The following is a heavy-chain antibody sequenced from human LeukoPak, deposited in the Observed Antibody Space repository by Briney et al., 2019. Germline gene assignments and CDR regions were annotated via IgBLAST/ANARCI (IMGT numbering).Heavy chain of an antibody. CDR2: ISYDGNNK. CDR3: ARGSLWLQLDY. J-gene: IGHJ4*02. V-gene: IGHV3-30*03. CDR1: EFTFNSYG. Sequence: GGSLRLSCAASEFTFNSYGMHWVRQAPGKGLEWVAVISYDGNNKYYADSVKGRFTISRDNSKNALYLQMNSLRAEDTAVYYCARGSLWLQLDYWGQGTLVTVSS. D-gene: IGHD5-24*01.